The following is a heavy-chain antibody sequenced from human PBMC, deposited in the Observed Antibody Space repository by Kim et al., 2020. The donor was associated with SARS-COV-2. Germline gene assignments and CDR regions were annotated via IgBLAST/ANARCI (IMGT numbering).Heavy chain of an antibody. D-gene: IGHD3-22*01. CDR3: AKERPAATYYYDSSVFDAFDI. CDR2: ISGSGGST. V-gene: IGHV3-23*01. CDR1: GFTFSSYA. Sequence: GGSLRLSCAASGFTFSSYAMSWVRQAPGKGLEWVSAISGSGGSTYYADSVKGRFTISRDNSKNTLYLQMNSLRAEDTAVYYCAKERPAATYYYDSSVFDAFDIWGQGTMVTVSS. J-gene: IGHJ3*02.